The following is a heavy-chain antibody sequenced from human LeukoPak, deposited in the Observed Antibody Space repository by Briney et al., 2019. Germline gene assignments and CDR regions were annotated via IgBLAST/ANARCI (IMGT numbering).Heavy chain of an antibody. CDR1: GGSISSSYYY. CDR3: ARGGGSYYY. V-gene: IGHV4-39*07. J-gene: IGHJ4*02. Sequence: PSETLSLTCTVSGGSISSSYYYWGWIRQPPGKGLEWIGSIYYSGSTNYNPSLKSRVTISVDTSKNQFSLKLSSVTAADTAVYYCARGGGSYYYWGQGTLVTVSS. D-gene: IGHD1-26*01. CDR2: IYYSGST.